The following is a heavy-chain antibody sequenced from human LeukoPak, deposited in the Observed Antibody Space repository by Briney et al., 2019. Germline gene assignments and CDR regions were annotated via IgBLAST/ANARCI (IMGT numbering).Heavy chain of an antibody. D-gene: IGHD6-19*01. V-gene: IGHV1-18*01. CDR2: ISAYNGNT. J-gene: IGHJ4*02. CDR1: GYTFTSYG. Sequence: ASVKVSCEASGYTFTSYGISWVRQAPGQGLEWMGWISAYNGNTNYAQKFQGRVTMTTDTSTSTAYMELRSLRSDDTAVYYCARVKRSAVAGTPQDYWGQGTLVTVSS. CDR3: ARVKRSAVAGTPQDY.